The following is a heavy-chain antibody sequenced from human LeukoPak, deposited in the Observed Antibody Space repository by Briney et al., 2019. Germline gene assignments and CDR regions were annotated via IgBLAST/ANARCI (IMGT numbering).Heavy chain of an antibody. D-gene: IGHD6-13*01. CDR2: IYYSGST. V-gene: IGHV4-59*01. CDR3: ARGGGYDAFDI. J-gene: IGHJ3*02. Sequence: SETLSLTCTVSGGSISSYYWSWIRQPPGQGLEGIGYIYYSGSTNYNPSLKSRVTISVDTSKNQFSLKLSSVTAADTAVYYCARGGGYDAFDIWGQGTMVTVSS. CDR1: GGSISSYY.